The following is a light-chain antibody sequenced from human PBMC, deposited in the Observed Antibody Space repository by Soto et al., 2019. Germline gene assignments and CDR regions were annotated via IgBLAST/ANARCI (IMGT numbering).Light chain of an antibody. CDR3: QQYDDWPET. J-gene: IGKJ1*01. CDR2: DAS. V-gene: IGKV3-15*01. CDR1: QSVSSY. Sequence: EEGRTRSPATLSVSPGERATLSCRASQSVSSYLAWYQQKPGQAPRLLIYDASTRATGVPARFSGSGSGTEFTLTISSLQSEDLAVYYCQQYDDWPETFGQGTKV.